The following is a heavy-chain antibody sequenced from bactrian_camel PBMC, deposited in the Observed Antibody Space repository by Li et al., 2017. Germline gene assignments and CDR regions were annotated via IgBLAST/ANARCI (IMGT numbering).Heavy chain of an antibody. Sequence: HVQLVESGGGSVQDGGSLRLSCAASGYTYTSLCMAWFRQAPGKEREGVAYLDSDGTTIYAGSVKGRFTISQDNAKITVFLQMNNLKPEDTAMYYCAASKPPCYYSEALAAQADDFNHWGQGTQVTVS. V-gene: IGHV3S53*01. J-gene: IGHJ4*01. D-gene: IGHD2*01. CDR2: LDSDGTT. CDR1: GYTYTSLC. CDR3: AASKPPCYYSEALAAQADDFNH.